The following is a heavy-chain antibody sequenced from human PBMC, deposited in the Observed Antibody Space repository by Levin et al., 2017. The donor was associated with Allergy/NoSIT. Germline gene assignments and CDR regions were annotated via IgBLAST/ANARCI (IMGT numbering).Heavy chain of an antibody. J-gene: IGHJ4*02. CDR3: VSTPSDFDY. CDR1: GYSFTNNY. Sequence: EASVKVSCKTSGYSFTNNYIQWVRQAPGQGLEWMGWVNPPTGGTHYAQKFQGRVSMTSDTSITTAYMELASLTSDDTAVYYCVSTPSDFDYWGQGTLVTVPS. V-gene: IGHV1-2*02. CDR2: VNPPTGGT. D-gene: IGHD2-2*01.